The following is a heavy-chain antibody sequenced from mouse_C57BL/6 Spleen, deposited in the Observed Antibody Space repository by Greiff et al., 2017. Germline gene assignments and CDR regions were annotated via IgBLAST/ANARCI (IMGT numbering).Heavy chain of an antibody. V-gene: IGHV2-2*01. D-gene: IGHD4-1*01. CDR1: GFSLTSYG. CDR3: ARSPPGYYYAMDY. J-gene: IGHJ4*01. Sequence: VMLVESGPGLVQPSQSLSITCTVSGFSLTSYGVHWVRQSPGKGLEWLGVIWSGGSTDYNAAFISRLSISKDNSKSQVFFKMNSLQAEDTAIYYCARSPPGYYYAMDYWGQGTSVTVSS. CDR2: IWSGGST.